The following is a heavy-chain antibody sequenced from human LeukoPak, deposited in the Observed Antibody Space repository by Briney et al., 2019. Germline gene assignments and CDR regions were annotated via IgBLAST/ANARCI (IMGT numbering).Heavy chain of an antibody. V-gene: IGHV3-21*01. Sequence: GGSLRLSCAVSGFTFSSYSMNWVRQAPGKGLEWVSSISSSSSYIYYADSVKGRFTISRDNAKNSLYLQMNSLRAEDTAVYYCARDDPSILRYFDWLGPGNYWGQGTLVTVSS. CDR2: ISSSSSYI. CDR3: ARDDPSILRYFDWLGPGNY. J-gene: IGHJ4*02. CDR1: GFTFSSYS. D-gene: IGHD3-9*01.